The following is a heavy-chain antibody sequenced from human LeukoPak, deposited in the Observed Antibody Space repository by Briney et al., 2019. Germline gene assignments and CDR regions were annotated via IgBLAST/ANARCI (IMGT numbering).Heavy chain of an antibody. Sequence: GGSHRLSCAASGFSFSDAWMSWVRQIPGKGLEWVSGINWNGGSTGYADSVKGRFTISRDNAKNSLYLQMNSLRAEDTALYYCARVGLIAAAVDYWGQGTLVTVSS. V-gene: IGHV3-20*04. CDR3: ARVGLIAAAVDY. D-gene: IGHD6-13*01. CDR2: INWNGGST. CDR1: GFSFSDAW. J-gene: IGHJ4*02.